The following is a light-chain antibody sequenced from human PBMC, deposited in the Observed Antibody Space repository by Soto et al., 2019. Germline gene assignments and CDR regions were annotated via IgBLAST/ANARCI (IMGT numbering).Light chain of an antibody. J-gene: IGKJ4*01. V-gene: IGKV3-20*01. CDR2: GTS. CDR3: QQYDGSTRF. Sequence: EIVLTQSPVTLSVSPGERATLSCRASQSLSSNSLAWYQQKPGQAPRLLIFGTSRRATAIPDRFSGSGSGTDFTLTISRLEPEDFAVYYCQQYDGSTRFFGGGTKVDIK. CDR1: QSLSSNS.